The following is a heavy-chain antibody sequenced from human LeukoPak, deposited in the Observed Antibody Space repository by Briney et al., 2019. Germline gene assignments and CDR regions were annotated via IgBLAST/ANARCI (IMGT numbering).Heavy chain of an antibody. V-gene: IGHV4-59*08. CDR2: IYYSGST. J-gene: IGHJ6*02. CDR3: ASVPHITMVRGVTNRYYYYYGMDV. D-gene: IGHD3-10*01. Sequence: KPSETLSLTCTVSGGSISSYYWSWIRQPPGRGLEWIGYIYYSGSTNYNPSLKSRVTISVDTSKNQFSLKLSSVTAADTAVYYCASVPHITMVRGVTNRYYYYYGMDVWAKGPRSPSP. CDR1: GGSISSYY.